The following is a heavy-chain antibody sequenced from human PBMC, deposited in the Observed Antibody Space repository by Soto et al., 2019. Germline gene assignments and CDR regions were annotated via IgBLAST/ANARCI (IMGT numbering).Heavy chain of an antibody. CDR1: GGTFSSYA. CDR2: IIPIFGTA. Sequence: QVQLVQSGAEVKKPGSSVKVSCKASGGTFSSYAISWVRQAPGQGLEWMGGIIPIFGTANYAQKFQGRVTITADESTRTAYMELSSLRSEDTAVYYCARGVGIVVVVAATNAFDIWGQGTMVTVSS. CDR3: ARGVGIVVVVAATNAFDI. V-gene: IGHV1-69*01. D-gene: IGHD2-15*01. J-gene: IGHJ3*02.